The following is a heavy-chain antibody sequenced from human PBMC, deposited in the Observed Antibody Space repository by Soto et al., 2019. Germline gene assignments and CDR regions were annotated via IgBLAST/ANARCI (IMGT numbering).Heavy chain of an antibody. Sequence: QVQLVESGGGVVQPGTSLRLSCAASGFTFNNYGLHWVRQAPGKGLDWVAVISYDGSNKYYADSVKGRFTISRDNSNNMLYLQMNSLRAEDTAVYYCAKTGRRRAYTELAYWGQGTLVTVSS. CDR2: ISYDGSNK. V-gene: IGHV3-30*18. D-gene: IGHD3-16*01. J-gene: IGHJ4*02. CDR3: AKTGRRRAYTELAY. CDR1: GFTFNNYG.